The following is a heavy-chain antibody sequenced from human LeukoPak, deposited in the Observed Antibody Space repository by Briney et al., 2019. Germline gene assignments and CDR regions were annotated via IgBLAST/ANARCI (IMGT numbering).Heavy chain of an antibody. V-gene: IGHV3-53*01. J-gene: IGHJ3*01. CDR2: LYTGGDT. Sequence: GGSLRVSCAASGFTVSHNYMSWVRQAPGKGLEWVSVLYTGGDTYYADSVKGRFTISRDNSKNTLYLQMNSLRAEDTAVYYCARRNYYAGDYAFDLWGQGTMVTVSS. CDR3: ARRNYYAGDYAFDL. CDR1: GFTVSHNY. D-gene: IGHD3-10*01.